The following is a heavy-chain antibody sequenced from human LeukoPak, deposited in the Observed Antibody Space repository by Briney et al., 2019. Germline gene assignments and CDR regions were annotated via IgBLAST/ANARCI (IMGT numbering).Heavy chain of an antibody. CDR3: AKPKDNSLYCFDY. V-gene: IGHV3-74*01. Sequence: SGGSLRLSCAASGFTFSGSWMHWVRQAPGKGLVWVSRIDDDGSITTYADSVKGRFTISRDNSKNTLYLQMSSLRAEDTAVYYCAKPKDNSLYCFDYWGQGTLVTVSS. CDR2: IDDDGSIT. CDR1: GFTFSGSW. J-gene: IGHJ4*02. D-gene: IGHD1-20*01.